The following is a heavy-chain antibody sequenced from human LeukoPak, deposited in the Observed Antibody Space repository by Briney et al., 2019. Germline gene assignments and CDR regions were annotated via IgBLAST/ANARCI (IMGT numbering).Heavy chain of an antibody. D-gene: IGHD6-13*01. Sequence: SETLSLTCTVSGGSISSSSYYWGWIRQPPGKGLEGIGSIYYSGSTYYNPSLKSRVTISVDTSKNPFSLKLTSVTAADTAVYYCARPTGYSNSFPSDSWGQGTLVTVAS. CDR2: IYYSGST. J-gene: IGHJ4*02. V-gene: IGHV4-39*01. CDR1: GGSISSSSYY. CDR3: ARPTGYSNSFPSDS.